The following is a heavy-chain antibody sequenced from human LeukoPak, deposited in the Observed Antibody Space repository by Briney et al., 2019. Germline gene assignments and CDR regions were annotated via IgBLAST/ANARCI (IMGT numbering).Heavy chain of an antibody. J-gene: IGHJ4*02. CDR1: GYTLTELS. D-gene: IGHD3-10*01. Sequence: ASVKVSCKVSGYTLTELSMHWVRQAPGKGLEWMGGFDPEDGETIYAQKFQGRVTMTEDTATDQAYMELSSLRSEDTAVYYRSTLPYVLLWFGESQNFDYWGQGTLVTVSS. CDR3: STLPYVLLWFGESQNFDY. V-gene: IGHV1-24*01. CDR2: FDPEDGET.